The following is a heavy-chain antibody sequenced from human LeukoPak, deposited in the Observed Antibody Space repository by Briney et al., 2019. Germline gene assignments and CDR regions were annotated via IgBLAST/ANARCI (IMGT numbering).Heavy chain of an antibody. CDR2: IKRKTDGGTT. D-gene: IGHD6-13*01. Sequence: GGSLRLSCAASGFTFSNAGMSWVRQAPGKGLEWVVGIKRKTDGGTTDYAAPVKGRFTSSRDDSKNTLYLQLNSLKPEDTAVYYCTGSSWATHDYWGQGTLVTVSS. CDR3: TGSSWATHDY. CDR1: GFTFSNAG. V-gene: IGHV3-15*01. J-gene: IGHJ4*02.